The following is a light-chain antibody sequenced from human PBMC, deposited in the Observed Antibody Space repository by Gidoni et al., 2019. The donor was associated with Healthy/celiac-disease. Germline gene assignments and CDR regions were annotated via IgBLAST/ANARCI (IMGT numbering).Light chain of an antibody. CDR1: PSLLHSNGYNY. V-gene: IGKV2-28*01. Sequence: DIVMTQSPLSLPVTPGEPASISCRSSPSLLHSNGYNYLDWYLQKPGQSPHLLIYLGSNRASGVPDRFSGSGSGTDFTLKISRVEAEDVGVYYCMQALQTPAGLTFGGGTKVEIK. CDR3: MQALQTPAGLT. CDR2: LGS. J-gene: IGKJ4*01.